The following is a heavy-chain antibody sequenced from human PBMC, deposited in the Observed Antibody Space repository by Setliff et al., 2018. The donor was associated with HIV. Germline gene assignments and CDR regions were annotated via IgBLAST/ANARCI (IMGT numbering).Heavy chain of an antibody. Sequence: SVKVSCKASGGTFSSYAISWVRRAPGQGPEWMGAIIPIFGTTKYAQRFQGRVTITADASTSTAYMELSSLRSEDTAVYYCATNREQLTMTYYYYYMDVWGKGTTGTV. CDR3: ATNREQLTMTYYYYYMDV. CDR2: IIPIFGTT. J-gene: IGHJ6*03. V-gene: IGHV1-69*13. CDR1: GGTFSSYA. D-gene: IGHD6-13*01.